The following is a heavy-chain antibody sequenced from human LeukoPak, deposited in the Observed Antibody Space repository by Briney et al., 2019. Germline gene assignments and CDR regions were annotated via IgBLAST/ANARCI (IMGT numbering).Heavy chain of an antibody. Sequence: GGSLRLSCAASGFTFSSYGMHWVRQAPGKGLEWVAVISYDGSNKYYADSVKGRFTISRDNSKNTLYLQMNSLRAEDTAVYYCVKLGDYGDHYYFDYWGQGTLVTVSS. V-gene: IGHV3-30*18. CDR3: VKLGDYGDHYYFDY. D-gene: IGHD4-17*01. J-gene: IGHJ4*02. CDR2: ISYDGSNK. CDR1: GFTFSSYG.